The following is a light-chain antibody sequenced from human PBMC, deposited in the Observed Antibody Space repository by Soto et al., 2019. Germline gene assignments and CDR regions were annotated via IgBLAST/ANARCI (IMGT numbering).Light chain of an antibody. J-gene: IGLJ1*01. CDR3: SSYTSSSTV. Sequence: QSALTQPASVSGSPGQSVTISCTGTSRDVGDYNFVSWYQQPPGKAPLLMIYEVSNRPSGISNRFSGSKSGNTASLTIPGHQAEDEADYYCSSYTSSSTVFGTGTKVTVL. V-gene: IGLV2-14*01. CDR1: SRDVGDYNF. CDR2: EVS.